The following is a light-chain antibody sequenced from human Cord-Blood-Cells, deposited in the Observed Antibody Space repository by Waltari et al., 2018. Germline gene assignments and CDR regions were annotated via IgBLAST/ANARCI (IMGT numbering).Light chain of an antibody. J-gene: IGKJ1*01. Sequence: IQMSPSPPTLSASVSGRVTITSRASQSISSWWAWYQQKPGKAPKLLIYDASSLESGVPSRFSGSGSGTEFTLTISSLQPDDFATYYYQQYNSYWTFGQGTKVEIK. CDR2: DAS. CDR3: QQYNSYWT. V-gene: IGKV1-5*01. CDR1: QSISSW.